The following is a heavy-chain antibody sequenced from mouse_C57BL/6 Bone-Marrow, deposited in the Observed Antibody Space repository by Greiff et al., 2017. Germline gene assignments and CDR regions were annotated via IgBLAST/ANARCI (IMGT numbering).Heavy chain of an antibody. CDR2: IDPSDSYT. D-gene: IGHD2-3*01. V-gene: IGHV1-50*01. CDR1: GYTFTSYW. J-gene: IGHJ1*03. Sequence: QVQLQQPGAELVKPGASVKLSCKASGYTFTSYWMQWVKQRPGQGLEWIGEIDPSDSYTNYNQKFKGKATLTVDTSSSTAYMQLSSLTSEDSAVYYWARWRDGYSYWYFDVWGTGTTVTVSS. CDR3: ARWRDGYSYWYFDV.